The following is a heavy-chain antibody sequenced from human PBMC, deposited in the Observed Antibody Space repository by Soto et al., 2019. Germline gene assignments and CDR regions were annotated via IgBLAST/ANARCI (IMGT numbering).Heavy chain of an antibody. V-gene: IGHV1-69*13. CDR1: GYTFTNYY. Sequence: SVKVSCKASGYTFTNYYMHWVRQAPGQGLEWMGGIIPIFGTANYAQKFQGRVTITADESTSTAYMELSSLRSEDTAVYYCARVVLLWFGELIPYYYYYYGMDVWGQGTTVTVSS. J-gene: IGHJ6*02. CDR3: ARVVLLWFGELIPYYYYYYGMDV. D-gene: IGHD3-10*01. CDR2: IIPIFGTA.